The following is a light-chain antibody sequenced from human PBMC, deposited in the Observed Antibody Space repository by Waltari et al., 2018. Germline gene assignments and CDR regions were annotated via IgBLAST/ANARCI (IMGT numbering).Light chain of an antibody. Sequence: DIQMTQSPSTLSASRGNRVTMSCRASQRIGTRVAWYQHKPGKAPKLLIYHASILESGVPSRFIGSGSGTEFTLTISSLQPDDFATYYCQQYDTYTYTFGQGTKLEI. CDR3: QQYDTYTYT. CDR2: HAS. J-gene: IGKJ2*01. V-gene: IGKV1-5*01. CDR1: QRIGTR.